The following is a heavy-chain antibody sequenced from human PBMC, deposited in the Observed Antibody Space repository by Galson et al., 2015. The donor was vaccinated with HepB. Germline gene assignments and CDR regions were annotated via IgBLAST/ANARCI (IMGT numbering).Heavy chain of an antibody. J-gene: IGHJ3*02. V-gene: IGHV1-18*01. CDR1: GYTFISYG. CDR3: ARVEYTLDAFDI. CDR2: ISAYNGNT. Sequence: SVKVSCKASGYTFISYGISWVRQAPGQGLEWMGWISAYNGNTNYAQKLQGRVTMTTDTSTSTAYMELRGLRSDDTAVYYCARVEYTLDAFDIWGQGTMVTVSS. D-gene: IGHD1-1*01.